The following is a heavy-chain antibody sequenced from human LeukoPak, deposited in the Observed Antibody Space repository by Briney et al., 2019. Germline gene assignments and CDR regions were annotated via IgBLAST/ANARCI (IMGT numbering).Heavy chain of an antibody. V-gene: IGHV1-2*02. J-gene: IGHJ4*02. D-gene: IGHD2-2*01. CDR3: ARDIVVVIPAARPGPSVDY. CDR2: INPNSGGT. CDR1: GYTFTGHY. Sequence: ASVKVSCKASGYTFTGHYMHWVRQAPGQGLESMGWINPNSGGTNYAQKFQGRVTMTRDTSISTAYMELSRLRSDDTAVYYCARDIVVVIPAARPGPSVDYWGQGTLVTVSS.